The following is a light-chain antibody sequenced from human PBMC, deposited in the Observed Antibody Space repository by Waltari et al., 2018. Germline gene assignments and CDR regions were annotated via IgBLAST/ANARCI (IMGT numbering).Light chain of an antibody. V-gene: IGKV1-16*02. CDR1: QGINNY. CDR3: QQYNNYPPT. Sequence: DIQMTQSPSSLSASVGDRNTITCRASQGINNYLAWIQQKPGKAHKYLIYAASSLQSEVTSNFDGSGSRTDFTLTISSLQPEDIATYYCQQYNNYPPTFGGGTKVEIK. CDR2: AAS. J-gene: IGKJ4*01.